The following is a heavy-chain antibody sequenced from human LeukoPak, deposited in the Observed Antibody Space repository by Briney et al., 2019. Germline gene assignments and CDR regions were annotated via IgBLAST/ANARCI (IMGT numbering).Heavy chain of an antibody. Sequence: PSETLSLTCAVSGYSISSGYYWGWIRQPPGKGLEWIGSIYHSGSTYYNPSLKSRVTISVDTSKNQFSLKLSSVTAADTAVYYCARGSNYYGSGSAYYYYMDVWGKGTTVTVSS. CDR2: IYHSGST. J-gene: IGHJ6*03. CDR1: GYSISSGYY. CDR3: ARGSNYYGSGSAYYYYMDV. D-gene: IGHD3-10*01. V-gene: IGHV4-38-2*01.